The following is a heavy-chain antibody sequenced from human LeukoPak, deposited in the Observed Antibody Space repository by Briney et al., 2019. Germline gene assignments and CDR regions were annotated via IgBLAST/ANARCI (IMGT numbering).Heavy chain of an antibody. V-gene: IGHV3-64D*06. D-gene: IGHD1-26*01. CDR1: GFTFSYYA. CDR3: VKVRQSGIFTPVFDY. CDR2: ISSNGGST. Sequence: PGGSLRLSCSASGFTFSYYAMHWVRQAPGKGLEYVSAISSNGGSTYYADSVKGRFTISRDNSKNTLYLQMSSLRTEDTAVYYCVKVRQSGIFTPVFDYWGQGTLVTVSS. J-gene: IGHJ4*02.